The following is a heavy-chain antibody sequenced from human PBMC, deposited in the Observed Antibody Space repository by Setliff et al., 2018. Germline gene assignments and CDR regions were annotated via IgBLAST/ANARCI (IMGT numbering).Heavy chain of an antibody. CDR2: IIPIFGTA. CDR3: ASSRDYNFWSGYYSPLDY. Sequence: SVKVSCKASGGTFSSYAISWVRQAPGQGLEWVGGIIPIFGTANYAQKFQGRVTITADESTSTAYMELSSLRSEDTAVYYCASSRDYNFWSGYYSPLDYWGRGTLVTVS. D-gene: IGHD3-3*01. J-gene: IGHJ4*02. V-gene: IGHV1-69*13. CDR1: GGTFSSYA.